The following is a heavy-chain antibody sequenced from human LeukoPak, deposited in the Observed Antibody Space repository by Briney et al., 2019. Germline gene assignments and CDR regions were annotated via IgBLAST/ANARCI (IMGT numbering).Heavy chain of an antibody. Sequence: SETLSLTCTVSGGSISSYYWSWIQQPPGNGLEWIGYIYYSGSTNYNPSPKSRVTISVDTSKNQFSLKLSSVTAADTAVYYCARVFGDGYNPENLDYWGQGTLVTVSS. CDR1: GGSISSYY. J-gene: IGHJ4*02. D-gene: IGHD5-24*01. V-gene: IGHV4-59*01. CDR2: IYYSGST. CDR3: ARVFGDGYNPENLDY.